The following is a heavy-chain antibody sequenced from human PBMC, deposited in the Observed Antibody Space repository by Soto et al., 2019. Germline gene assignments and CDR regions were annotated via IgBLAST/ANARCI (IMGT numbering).Heavy chain of an antibody. CDR3: ARDLAVDTGIHLWLGPHAFDI. Sequence: QVQLVESGGGVVQPGRSLRLSCAASGFTFSSYAMHWVRQAPGKGLEWVAVISSDGGDKYHADSVKGRFTISRDNARNSLYLQMNSLRAEDTAVYYCARDLAVDTGIHLWLGPHAFDIWGQGTMVTVSS. D-gene: IGHD5-18*01. CDR1: GFTFSSYA. V-gene: IGHV3-30*03. CDR2: ISSDGGDK. J-gene: IGHJ3*02.